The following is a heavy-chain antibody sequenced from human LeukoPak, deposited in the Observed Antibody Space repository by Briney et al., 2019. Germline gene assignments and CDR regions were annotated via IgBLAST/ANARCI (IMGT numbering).Heavy chain of an antibody. V-gene: IGHV4-61*05. CDR2: IYYSGST. CDR3: ARDCYSDGAFDI. CDR1: GGSISRSSYY. Sequence: PSETLSLTCTVSGGSISRSSYYWGWIRQPPGKGLEWIGYIYYSGSTNYNPSLKSRVTISVDTSKNQFSLKLTSVTAADTAVYYCARDCYSDGAFDIWGQGTMVTVSS. D-gene: IGHD2-21*02. J-gene: IGHJ3*02.